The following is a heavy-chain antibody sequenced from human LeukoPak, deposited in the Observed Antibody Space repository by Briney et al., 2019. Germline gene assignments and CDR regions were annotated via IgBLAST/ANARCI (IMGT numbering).Heavy chain of an antibody. D-gene: IGHD1-26*01. Sequence: PGGSLRLSCAASGFTFSSYSMNWVRQAPGKGLEWVSSISSSSSYIYYADSVKGRFTISRDNAKNSLYLQMNSLRAEDTAVYYCARDKIVGATHLDYWGQGTPVTASS. CDR2: ISSSSSYI. V-gene: IGHV3-21*01. CDR3: ARDKIVGATHLDY. CDR1: GFTFSSYS. J-gene: IGHJ4*02.